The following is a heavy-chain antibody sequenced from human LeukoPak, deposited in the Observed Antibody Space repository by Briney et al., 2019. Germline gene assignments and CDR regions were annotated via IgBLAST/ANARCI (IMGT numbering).Heavy chain of an antibody. D-gene: IGHD2-2*01. CDR2: INPNSGDT. Sequence: GASVKVSCKASGYTFTDYYLHWGRQAPGQGFEWMGWINPNSGDTNYAQKFQGRVTMTRDTSISTAHMEMSRLRSDDTAVYYCARANFLYCSSTTCLFDYWGQGTLVTVSS. CDR1: GYTFTDYY. V-gene: IGHV1-2*02. J-gene: IGHJ4*02. CDR3: ARANFLYCSSTTCLFDY.